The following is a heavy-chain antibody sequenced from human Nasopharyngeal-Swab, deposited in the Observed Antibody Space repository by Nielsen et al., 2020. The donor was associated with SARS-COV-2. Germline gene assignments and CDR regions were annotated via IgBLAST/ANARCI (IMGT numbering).Heavy chain of an antibody. V-gene: IGHV3-9*01. CDR2: ISWNSGSI. D-gene: IGHD3-10*01. Sequence: SLKISCTASGFTFDDYAMHWVRQAPGKGLEWVSGISWNSGSIGYADSVKGRFTISRDNAKNSLYLQMNSLRAEDTALYYCAKVYSGIGFGIPGPFDIWGQGTMVTVSS. CDR1: GFTFDDYA. J-gene: IGHJ3*02. CDR3: AKVYSGIGFGIPGPFDI.